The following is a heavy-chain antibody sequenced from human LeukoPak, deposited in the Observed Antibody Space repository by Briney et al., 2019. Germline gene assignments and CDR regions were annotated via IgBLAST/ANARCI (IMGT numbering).Heavy chain of an antibody. V-gene: IGHV1-8*01. J-gene: IGHJ4*02. CDR3: ARGLRYCSGGSCFMY. CDR1: GYTFTSYG. CDR2: MNPNSGNT. D-gene: IGHD2-15*01. Sequence: ASVKVSCKASGYTFTSYGINWVRQATGQGLEWMGWMNPNSGNTGYVQKFQGRVTMTRNTSITTAYMELSSLRSEDTAVYYCARGLRYCSGGSCFMYWGQGTLVTVSS.